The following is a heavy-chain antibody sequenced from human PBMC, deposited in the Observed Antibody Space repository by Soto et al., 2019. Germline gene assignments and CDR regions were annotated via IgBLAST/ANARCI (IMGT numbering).Heavy chain of an antibody. D-gene: IGHD6-19*01. CDR2: IKDDGSEK. V-gene: IGHV3-7*05. CDR1: EFTFNTYW. CDR3: ARDWGTPGRGSAVGYYYHYGMDV. Sequence: EVQLVESGGGLVQPGGSLRLSCLASEFTFNTYWMNWVRQAPGRGLEWVANIKDDGSEKNYVDSVKGRFTISRDNAKNSLYLHMYSLGGEDTAVYFCARDWGTPGRGSAVGYYYHYGMDVWGQGTTVTVSS. J-gene: IGHJ6*02.